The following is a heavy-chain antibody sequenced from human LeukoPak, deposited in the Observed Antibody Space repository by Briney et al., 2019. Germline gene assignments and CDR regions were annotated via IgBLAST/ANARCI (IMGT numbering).Heavy chain of an antibody. D-gene: IGHD6-13*01. J-gene: IGHJ4*02. V-gene: IGHV3-23*01. CDR3: AKTRPLDSSSWSHGDY. CDR1: GGSVSSGSYY. Sequence: ETLSLTCTVSGGSVSSGSYYWSWIRQPPGKGLEWVSAISGSGDGTYYGDSVKGRFTISRDNSKNTLYLQMNSLRAEDTAVYYCAKTRPLDSSSWSHGDYWGQGTLVTVSS. CDR2: ISGSGDGT.